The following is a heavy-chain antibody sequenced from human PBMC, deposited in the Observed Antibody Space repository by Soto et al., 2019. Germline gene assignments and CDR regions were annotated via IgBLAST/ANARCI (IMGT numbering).Heavy chain of an antibody. D-gene: IGHD1-7*01. V-gene: IGHV1-2*04. Sequence: ASVKVSCKASGYTFTGYYMHWVRQAPGQGLEWMGWINPNSGGTNYAQKFQGWVTMTRDTSISTAYMELSRLRSDDTAVYYCARGAPTGTRRLGGYYFDYWGQGTLVTVSS. CDR2: INPNSGGT. J-gene: IGHJ4*02. CDR3: ARGAPTGTRRLGGYYFDY. CDR1: GYTFTGYY.